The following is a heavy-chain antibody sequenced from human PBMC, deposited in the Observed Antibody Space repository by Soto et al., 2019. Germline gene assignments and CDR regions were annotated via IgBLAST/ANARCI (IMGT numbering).Heavy chain of an antibody. CDR2: IWYDGSNK. CDR1: GFTFSNYG. CDR3: ARKPQSYPYYFDY. Sequence: QVQLVESGRGVVQPGRSLRLSCAASGFTFSNYGMHWVRQAPGKGLEWVAVIWYDGSNKYYADSVKGRFTISRDSSKNTLYLQMKSLRAEDPAVYYCARKPQSYPYYFDYWGQGPLVTVSS. D-gene: IGHD6-19*01. V-gene: IGHV3-33*01. J-gene: IGHJ4*02.